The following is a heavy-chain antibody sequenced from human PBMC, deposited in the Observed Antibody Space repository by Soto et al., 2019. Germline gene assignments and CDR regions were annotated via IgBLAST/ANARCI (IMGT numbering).Heavy chain of an antibody. CDR3: ARAHYYDSSGYQFVDY. J-gene: IGHJ4*02. CDR2: INSDGSST. V-gene: IGHV3-74*01. CDR1: GFTFSNYW. Sequence: EVQLVESGGGLVQPGRSLRLSCAASGFTFSNYWMHWVRQAPGKGLVWVSRINSDGSSTNYADSVKGRFTISRDNAKNKLYLQMNSLRAEDTAVYYCARAHYYDSSGYQFVDYWGQGTLVTVSS. D-gene: IGHD3-22*01.